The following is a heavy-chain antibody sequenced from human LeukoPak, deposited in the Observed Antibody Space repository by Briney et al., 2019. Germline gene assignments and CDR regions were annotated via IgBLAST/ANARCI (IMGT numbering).Heavy chain of an antibody. V-gene: IGHV4-59*01. CDR1: GDSITGYC. D-gene: IGHD3-10*01. CDR3: TKSDGYGLTRI. Sequence: SESLSLTCSVSGDSITGYCWGWIRQPPGKGREWIGYIYYTGNTYYNSSLKSRATIPLATSKNHFSLQVISLTAADTAAYYCTKSDGYGLTRICGGGAMVTVSS. J-gene: IGHJ3*02. CDR2: IYYTGNT.